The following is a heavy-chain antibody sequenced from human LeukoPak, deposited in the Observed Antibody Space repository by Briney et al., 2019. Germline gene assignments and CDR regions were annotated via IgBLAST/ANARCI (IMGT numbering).Heavy chain of an antibody. Sequence: GRSLRLSCAASGRTFSSYAMHWVRQAPGKGLEWVAVISYDGSNKYYADSVKGRFTISRDNSKNTLYLKMNSLRAEDTAVYYCARDGPAAACFDYWGQGTLVTVSS. CDR1: GRTFSSYA. CDR3: ARDGPAAACFDY. D-gene: IGHD6-13*01. V-gene: IGHV3-30*04. CDR2: ISYDGSNK. J-gene: IGHJ4*02.